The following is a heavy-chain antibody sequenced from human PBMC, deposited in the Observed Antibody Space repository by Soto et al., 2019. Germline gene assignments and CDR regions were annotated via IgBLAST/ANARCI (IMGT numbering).Heavy chain of an antibody. Sequence: QITLKESGPTLVKPTQTLTLTCTFSGFSLSTRGVGVAWIRQPPGKALEWLALIFWDDDKWYSPSLKSSLTITEETSKNQVGLTITNMDPVDTATYYCAHRPRGYAYYFDYWGQGTLVTVSS. CDR2: IFWDDDK. V-gene: IGHV2-5*02. J-gene: IGHJ4*02. D-gene: IGHD5-12*01. CDR1: GFSLSTRGVG. CDR3: AHRPRGYAYYFDY.